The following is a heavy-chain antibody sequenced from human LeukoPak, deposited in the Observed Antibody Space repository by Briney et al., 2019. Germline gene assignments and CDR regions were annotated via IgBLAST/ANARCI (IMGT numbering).Heavy chain of an antibody. D-gene: IGHD6-19*01. Sequence: GGSLRLSCAVSGFTFTDYWMNWVRQAPGKGLEWVASIRQDGGEKYYVDSVKGRFTISRDNTKNSLYLQMSALRAEDTAVYYCARDQHSGSGWYGTSDYWSQGTLVTVSS. CDR1: GFTFTDYW. V-gene: IGHV3-7*03. J-gene: IGHJ4*02. CDR2: IRQDGGEK. CDR3: ARDQHSGSGWYGTSDY.